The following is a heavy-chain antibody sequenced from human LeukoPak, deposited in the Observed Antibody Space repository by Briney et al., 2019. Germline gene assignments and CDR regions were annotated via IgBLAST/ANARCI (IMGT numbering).Heavy chain of an antibody. V-gene: IGHV3-15*07. CDR1: GFTFSNAW. J-gene: IGHJ4*02. Sequence: GGSLRLSCAASGFTFSNAWMNWVRQAPGKGLEWVGRIKSKTDGGTTDYAAPVKGRFTISRGDSKNTLYLQMNSLKTEDTAVYYCTTHYDFWSGSTLTYFDYWGQGTLVTVSS. D-gene: IGHD3-3*01. CDR2: IKSKTDGGTT. CDR3: TTHYDFWSGSTLTYFDY.